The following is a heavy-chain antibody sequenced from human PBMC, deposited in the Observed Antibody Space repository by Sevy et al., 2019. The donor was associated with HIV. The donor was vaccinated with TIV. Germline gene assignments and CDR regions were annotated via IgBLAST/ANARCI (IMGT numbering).Heavy chain of an antibody. J-gene: IGHJ3*02. Sequence: SETLSLTCTVSGGSVSSGSYYWSWIRQPPGQGLEWIGYIYYSGSTNYNPSLKSRVTISVDTSKNQFSLKLSSVTAADTAVYYCARDNTVANDAFDIWGQGTMVTVSS. CDR3: ARDNTVANDAFDI. CDR1: GGSVSSGSYY. D-gene: IGHD4-4*01. CDR2: IYYSGST. V-gene: IGHV4-61*01.